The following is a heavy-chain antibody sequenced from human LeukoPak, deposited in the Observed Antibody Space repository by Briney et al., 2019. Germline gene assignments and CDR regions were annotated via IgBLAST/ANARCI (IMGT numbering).Heavy chain of an antibody. D-gene: IGHD6-19*01. V-gene: IGHV3-53*01. Sequence: GGSLRLSRAASGFTVSSNYMSWVRQAPGKGLEWVSVIYSGGSTYYADSVKGRFTISRDNSKNTLYLQMNSLRAEDTAVYYCAREKEYSSGWPSPFQHWGQGTLVTVSS. J-gene: IGHJ1*01. CDR2: IYSGGST. CDR1: GFTVSSNY. CDR3: AREKEYSSGWPSPFQH.